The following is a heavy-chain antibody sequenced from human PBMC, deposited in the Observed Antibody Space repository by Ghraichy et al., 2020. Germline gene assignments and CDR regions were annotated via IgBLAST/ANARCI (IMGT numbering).Heavy chain of an antibody. CDR1: GFTFRSYS. CDR2: ISSSSSYI. CDR3: ARGSGDS. D-gene: IGHD3-3*01. V-gene: IGHV3-21*01. Sequence: GGSLRLSCAASGFTFRSYSMNWVRQAPGKGLEWVSSISSSSSYIYSADSVKGRFTISRDKAKNSLYLQMNSLRAEDTAVYYCARGSGDSWGQGTLVTVTS. J-gene: IGHJ4*02.